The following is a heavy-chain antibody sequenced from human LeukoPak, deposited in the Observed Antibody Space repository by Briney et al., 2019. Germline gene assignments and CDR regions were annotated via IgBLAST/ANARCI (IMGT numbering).Heavy chain of an antibody. CDR2: INHSGST. CDR1: GGSFSGYY. CDR3: ARGLIAAAGII. J-gene: IGHJ4*02. V-gene: IGHV4-34*01. D-gene: IGHD6-13*01. Sequence: SETLSLTCAVYGGSFSGYYWSWIRQPPGKGLEWIGEINHSGSTNYYPSLKSRVTISVDTSKNQFSPKLSSVTAADTAVYYCARGLIAAAGIIWGQGTLVTVSS.